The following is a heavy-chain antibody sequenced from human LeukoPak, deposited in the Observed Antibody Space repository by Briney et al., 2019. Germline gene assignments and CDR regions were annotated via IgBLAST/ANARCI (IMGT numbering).Heavy chain of an antibody. CDR3: ARDGGYLMMATINYFDY. J-gene: IGHJ4*02. Sequence: PGGSLRLSCAASGFTFSSYGMSWVRQAPGKGLEWVSAISGSGGSTYYADSVKGRFTISRDNAKNSLYLQMNSLRAEDTAVYYCARDGGYLMMATINYFDYWGQGTLVTVSS. CDR2: ISGSGGST. D-gene: IGHD5-24*01. V-gene: IGHV3-23*01. CDR1: GFTFSSYG.